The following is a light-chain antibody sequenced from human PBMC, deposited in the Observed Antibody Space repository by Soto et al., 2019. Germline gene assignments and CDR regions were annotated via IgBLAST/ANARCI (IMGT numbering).Light chain of an antibody. CDR3: SSYTSSSTYV. CDR2: DVS. CDR1: SSDVGGYNY. J-gene: IGLJ1*01. V-gene: IGLV2-14*01. Sequence: QSALTQPASVSGSPGQSITISCTRTSSDVGGYNYVSWYQQHPGKAPKLMIYDVSNRPSGVSNRSSGSKSGNTASLTISGLQAEDEADYYCSSYTSSSTYVYGAGTKLTVL.